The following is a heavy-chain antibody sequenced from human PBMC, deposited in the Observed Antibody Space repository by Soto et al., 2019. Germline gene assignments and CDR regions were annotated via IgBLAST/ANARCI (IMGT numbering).Heavy chain of an antibody. CDR3: ARDLGIGFDY. J-gene: IGHJ4*02. Sequence: PSETLSLTCTVSGGSISSNNCYWTWVRQTPGQGLEWIGSIFYSGSTYYSPSLKSRVTISVDTSNSRFSLRLSSVTAADTAVYYCARDLGIGFDYWGQGTLVTVSS. D-gene: IGHD3-16*01. CDR2: IFYSGST. CDR1: GGSISSNNCY. V-gene: IGHV4-39*02.